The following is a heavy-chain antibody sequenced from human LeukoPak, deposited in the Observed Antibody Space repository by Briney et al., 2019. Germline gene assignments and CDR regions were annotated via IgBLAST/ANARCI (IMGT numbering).Heavy chain of an antibody. CDR1: GGSISSSYYY. J-gene: IGHJ4*02. V-gene: IGHV4-61*01. D-gene: IGHD6-19*01. CDR3: TREYSSGWSGTGY. CDR2: IDYRGIT. Sequence: PSETLSLTCTVSGGSISSSYYYWSWIRQPPGKGLEWIGYIDYRGITSYNPSLESRVTISVDTSKNQFSLRLSSMTAADTAVYYCTREYSSGWSGTGYWGQGTLVTVSS.